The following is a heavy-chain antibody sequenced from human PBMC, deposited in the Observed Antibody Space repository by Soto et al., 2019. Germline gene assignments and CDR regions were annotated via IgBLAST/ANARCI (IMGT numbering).Heavy chain of an antibody. D-gene: IGHD6-19*01. V-gene: IGHV3-30*18. CDR2: ISYDGSNK. Sequence: HPGGSLRLSCAASGFTFSSYGMHWVRQAPGKGLEWVAVISYDGSNKYYADSVKGRFTISRDNSKNTLYLQMNSLRAEDTAVYYCAKEDGRAGLFDYWGQGTLVTVSS. J-gene: IGHJ4*02. CDR1: GFTFSSYG. CDR3: AKEDGRAGLFDY.